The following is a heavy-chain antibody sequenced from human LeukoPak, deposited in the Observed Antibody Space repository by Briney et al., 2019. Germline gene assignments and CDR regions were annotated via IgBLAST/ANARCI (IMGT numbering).Heavy chain of an antibody. CDR2: IPYSGTT. J-gene: IGHJ5*02. Sequence: PSETLSLTCTVSGGSISTNNYYWGWIRQPPGKGLEWIGSIPYSGTTYYNPSLKSRVTISIDTSRNQFSLKVTSVTAADTAVYYCAREGLDYGATLNWFDPWGQGTLVTVSS. V-gene: IGHV4-39*07. CDR1: GGSISTNNYY. D-gene: IGHD4/OR15-4a*01. CDR3: AREGLDYGATLNWFDP.